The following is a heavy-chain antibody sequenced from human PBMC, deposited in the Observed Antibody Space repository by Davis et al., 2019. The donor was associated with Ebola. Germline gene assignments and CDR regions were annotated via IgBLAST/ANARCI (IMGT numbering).Heavy chain of an antibody. CDR3: ARDLRYDSSGYDYYFYMDV. CDR1: GGSISRGGSY. V-gene: IGHV4-31*03. CDR2: IYYSGST. J-gene: IGHJ6*03. D-gene: IGHD3-22*01. Sequence: PSGTLSLTCTVSGGSISRGGSYWTWIRPHPGKGLEWIGYIYYSGSTYYKPSLKSRVTISLDTSKNQFSLNLYSVTAADTAVYYCARDLRYDSSGYDYYFYMDVWGKGTTVTVSS.